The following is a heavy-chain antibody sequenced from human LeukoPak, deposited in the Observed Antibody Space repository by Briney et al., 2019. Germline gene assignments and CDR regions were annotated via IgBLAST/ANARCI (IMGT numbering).Heavy chain of an antibody. CDR2: VNPNSGNT. D-gene: IGHD3-9*01. CDR1: GYTFTSYD. CDR3: ARTGYWTADAFDI. J-gene: IGHJ3*02. V-gene: IGHV1-8*01. Sequence: ASVKVSCKASGYTFTSYDINWVRQATGQGLEWMGWVNPNSGNTGYAQKFQGRVTMTRNTSISTAYMELSSLRSEDTAVYYCARTGYWTADAFDIWGQGTMVTVSS.